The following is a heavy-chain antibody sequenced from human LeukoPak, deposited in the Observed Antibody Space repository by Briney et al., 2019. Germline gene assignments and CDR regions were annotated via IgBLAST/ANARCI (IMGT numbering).Heavy chain of an antibody. CDR3: ARGGVGPFGY. D-gene: IGHD1-26*01. Sequence: PSETLSLTCTVSGGSINTYYWSWIRQPPGKGLEWIGEINHSGSTNYNPSLKSRVTISVDTSKNQFSLKLSSVTAADTAVYYCARGGVGPFGYWGQGTLVTVSS. CDR1: GGSINTYY. CDR2: INHSGST. V-gene: IGHV4-34*01. J-gene: IGHJ4*02.